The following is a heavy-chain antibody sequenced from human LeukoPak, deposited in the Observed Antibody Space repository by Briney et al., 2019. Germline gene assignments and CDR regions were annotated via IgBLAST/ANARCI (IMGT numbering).Heavy chain of an antibody. V-gene: IGHV3-7*01. CDR2: IKNDGSDK. Sequence: GGSLRLSCEASGFSFSSSWMTWVRQAPGKGLEWVATIKNDGSDKYYVDSVKGRSTLSRDNAKSSLYLQMNSLRVEDTAVYYCADLGYTDGGQGTLVTVSS. CDR3: ADLGYTD. D-gene: IGHD2-15*01. J-gene: IGHJ4*02. CDR1: GFSFSSSW.